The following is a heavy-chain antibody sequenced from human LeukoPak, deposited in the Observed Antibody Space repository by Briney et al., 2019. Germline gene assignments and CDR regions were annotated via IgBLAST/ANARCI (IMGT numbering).Heavy chain of an antibody. J-gene: IGHJ2*01. D-gene: IGHD2-21*02. V-gene: IGHV3-53*05. CDR3: VKSGGYATAIRYFDL. CDR1: GFTVNSNY. CDR2: VYSDETT. Sequence: GGSLRLSCAASGFTVNSNYMNWVRQAPGKGLEWVSVVYSDETTYYADSVKGRFTISRDNAKNSLYLQMDSLRTEDTALYYCVKSGGYATAIRYFDLWGRGTLVTVSS.